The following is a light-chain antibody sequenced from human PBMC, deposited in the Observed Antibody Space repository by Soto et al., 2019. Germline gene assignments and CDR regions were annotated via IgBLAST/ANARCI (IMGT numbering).Light chain of an antibody. CDR2: GAS. CDR3: QQYVSIPLT. J-gene: IGKJ4*01. Sequence: LLTQSPGTLSLSPGERATLSCRASQSVGTYLAWYQQKPGQAPRLLIYGASSRATGIPDRFSGSGSGTDFTLTISRLEPEDFAVYYCQQYVSIPLTFGGGTKVDIK. CDR1: QSVGTY. V-gene: IGKV3-20*01.